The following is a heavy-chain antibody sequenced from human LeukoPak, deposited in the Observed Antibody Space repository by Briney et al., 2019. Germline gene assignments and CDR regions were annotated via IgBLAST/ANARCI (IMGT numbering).Heavy chain of an antibody. CDR1: GFTSSNYS. J-gene: IGHJ5*02. Sequence: GGSLRLSCAASGFTSSNYSMNWVRQAPGKGLEWVSYISSSGSTIYYADSVKGRFTISRDNAKNSLYLQMNSLRAEDTAVYYCAREVRYNWNDVIWFDPWGQGTLVTVSS. V-gene: IGHV3-48*04. D-gene: IGHD1-20*01. CDR3: AREVRYNWNDVIWFDP. CDR2: ISSSGSTI.